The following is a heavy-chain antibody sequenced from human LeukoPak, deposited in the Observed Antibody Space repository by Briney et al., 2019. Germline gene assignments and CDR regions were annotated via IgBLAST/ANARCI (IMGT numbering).Heavy chain of an antibody. V-gene: IGHV3-7*01. J-gene: IGHJ3*02. CDR3: ARAYYGLWSGYRGAFDI. D-gene: IGHD3-3*01. CDR1: GFTFSSYW. CDR2: IKQDGSEK. Sequence: GGSLRLSCAASGFTFSSYWMSWVRQAPGKGLEWVANIKQDGSEKYYVDSVKGRFTISRDNAKNSLYLQMNSLRAEDTAVYYCARAYYGLWSGYRGAFDIWGQGTMVTVSS.